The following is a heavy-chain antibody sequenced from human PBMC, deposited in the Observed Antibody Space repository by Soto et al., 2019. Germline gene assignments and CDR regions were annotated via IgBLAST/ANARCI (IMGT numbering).Heavy chain of an antibody. CDR1: GITFSNYA. Sequence: GGSLRLSCAASGITFSNYAMSWVRQAPGKGLEWVSAISGSGGSTYYADSVKGRFTISRDNSKNTLRLQMNSLRADDTAVYYCAKDGASGSYPPYYYFGMDVWGQGTTVTVSS. CDR2: ISGSGGST. D-gene: IGHD1-26*01. J-gene: IGHJ6*02. CDR3: AKDGASGSYPPYYYFGMDV. V-gene: IGHV3-23*01.